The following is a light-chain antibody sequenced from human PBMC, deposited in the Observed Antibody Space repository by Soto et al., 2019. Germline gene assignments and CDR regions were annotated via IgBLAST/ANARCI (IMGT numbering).Light chain of an antibody. J-gene: IGLJ2*01. V-gene: IGLV2-14*01. CDR1: SSDFGFYNY. Sequence: QSALTQPASVSGSPGQSITISCTGTSSDFGFYNYVSWYQHHPGKAPKLMIYEVSNRPSGVSYRLSGSKSGNTASLTISGLQAEDEAVYYCSSYTTSSTPVLFGGGTKLTVL. CDR2: EVS. CDR3: SSYTTSSTPVL.